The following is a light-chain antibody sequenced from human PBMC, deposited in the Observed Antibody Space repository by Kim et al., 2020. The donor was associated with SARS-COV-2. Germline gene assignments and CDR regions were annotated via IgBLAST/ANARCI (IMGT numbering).Light chain of an antibody. J-gene: IGKJ2*01. CDR2: WAS. CDR3: QQYYSTPYT. V-gene: IGKV4-1*01. CDR1: QSVLSSSNNKNY. Sequence: ATINCKASQSVLSSSNNKNYLAWYQQKPGQPPKLLIYWASTRESGVPDRFSGSGSGTDFTLTISSLQAEDVAVYYCQQYYSTPYTFGQGTKLEI.